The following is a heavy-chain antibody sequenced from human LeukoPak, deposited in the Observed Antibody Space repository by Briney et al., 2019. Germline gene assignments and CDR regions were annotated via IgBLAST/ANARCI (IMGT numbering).Heavy chain of an antibody. D-gene: IGHD3-10*01. Sequence: GGSLRLSCAASGFTFGSSWMHWVRQDPEKGLVWVSRISGDGITTTYADSVKSRFTISRDNAENTLYLQMNSVRAEDTAVYYCARGGSPFYWGQGARVTVSS. V-gene: IGHV3-74*01. CDR1: GFTFGSSW. J-gene: IGHJ4*02. CDR3: ARGGSPFY. CDR2: ISGDGITT.